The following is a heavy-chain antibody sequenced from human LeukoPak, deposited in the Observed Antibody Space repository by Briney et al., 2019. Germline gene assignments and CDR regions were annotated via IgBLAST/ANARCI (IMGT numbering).Heavy chain of an antibody. CDR3: AKDARRTNGWYFFDY. V-gene: IGHV3-30*18. CDR1: GFTFSSNG. D-gene: IGHD6-19*01. J-gene: IGHJ4*02. CDR2: ISYDGSNK. Sequence: GGSLRLSCAASGFTFSSNGMHWVRQAPGKGLEWVAVISYDGSNKWYADSVKGRFTISRDNSKNTLFLQMNSLRAEDTAVYYCAKDARRTNGWYFFDYWGQGTLVTVSS.